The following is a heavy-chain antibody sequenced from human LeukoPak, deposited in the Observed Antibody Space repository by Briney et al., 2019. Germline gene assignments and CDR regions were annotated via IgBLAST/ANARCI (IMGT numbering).Heavy chain of an antibody. CDR3: AKGWGPYCSGTTCIFDY. V-gene: IGHV3-23*01. CDR2: VSGSGGST. J-gene: IGHJ4*02. CDR1: GFTFSNYA. D-gene: IGHD2-2*01. Sequence: GGSLRLSCAASGFTFSNYAMSWVRQAPGKGLEWVSAVSGSGGSTYYADSVRGRFTISRDNSKNTLYLQLNSLRAEDTAVYYCAKGWGPYCSGTTCIFDYWGQGTLATVSS.